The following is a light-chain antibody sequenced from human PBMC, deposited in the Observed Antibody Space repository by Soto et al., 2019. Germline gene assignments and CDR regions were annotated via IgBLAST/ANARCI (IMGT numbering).Light chain of an antibody. J-gene: IGLJ2*01. Sequence: NFMLTQPHSVSESPGKTVTISCTRSSGSIANNYMQWYQQRPGSAPTTVIFENNQRPSGVPDRFSGSTDGSSNSASLTISGLQTEDEADYYCQSYDISFVVFGGGTMLTVL. CDR2: ENN. CDR1: SGSIANNY. CDR3: QSYDISFVV. V-gene: IGLV6-57*04.